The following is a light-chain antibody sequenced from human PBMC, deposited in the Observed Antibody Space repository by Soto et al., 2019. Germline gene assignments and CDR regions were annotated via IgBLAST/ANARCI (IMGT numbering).Light chain of an antibody. V-gene: IGKV3-11*01. J-gene: IGKJ1*01. CDR2: QTS. CDR3: HQRQSWPRT. Sequence: EIVLTQSPATLSVSPGERSTLSCRASQNIGTNLAWFQQKPCQAPRLLIYQTSIRAAGIPARFSSSGSGTDFTLTISDVQPEDFALYYCHQRQSWPRTFGQGTKGDIK. CDR1: QNIGTN.